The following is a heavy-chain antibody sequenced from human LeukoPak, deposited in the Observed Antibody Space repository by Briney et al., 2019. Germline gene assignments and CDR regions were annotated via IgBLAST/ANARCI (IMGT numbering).Heavy chain of an antibody. CDR3: AKSGDYGDYGESNYFDY. V-gene: IGHV3-23*01. CDR1: GFTFSSYA. CDR2: ISGSGGST. J-gene: IGHJ4*02. D-gene: IGHD4-17*01. Sequence: GGSLRLSCAASGFTFSSYAMSWVRLAPGKGLEWVSAISGSGGSTYYADSVKGRFTISRDNSKNTLYLQMNSLRAEDTAVYYCAKSGDYGDYGESNYFDYWGQGTLVTVSS.